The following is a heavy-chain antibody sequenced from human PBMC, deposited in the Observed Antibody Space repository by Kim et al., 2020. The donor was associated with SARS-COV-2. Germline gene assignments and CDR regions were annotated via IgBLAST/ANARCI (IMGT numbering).Heavy chain of an antibody. Sequence: ASVKVSCKASGYTFTSYGISWVRQAPGQGLEWMGWISAYNGNTNNAQKLQGRVTMTTDTSTSTAYMELRSLRSDDTAVYYCARSPARLWLHPFDYWGQGILVTVSS. CDR2: ISAYNGNT. CDR1: GYTFTSYG. J-gene: IGHJ4*02. V-gene: IGHV1-18*04. D-gene: IGHD5-18*01. CDR3: ARSPARLWLHPFDY.